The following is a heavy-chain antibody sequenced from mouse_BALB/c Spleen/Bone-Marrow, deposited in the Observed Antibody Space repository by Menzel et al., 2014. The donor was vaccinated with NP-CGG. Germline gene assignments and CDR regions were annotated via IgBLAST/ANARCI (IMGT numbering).Heavy chain of an antibody. Sequence: VHLVESGAELVKPGASVKLSCKASGYTFTSYYMYWVKQRPGQGLEWIGEINPSNGGTNYNEKFKGKATLTADKSSSTAYMQLSSLTSDDSAVYFCARWDYAMDYWGQGTSVTVSS. CDR2: INPSNGGT. CDR1: GYTFTSYY. CDR3: ARWDYAMDY. J-gene: IGHJ4*01. V-gene: IGHV1-53*01.